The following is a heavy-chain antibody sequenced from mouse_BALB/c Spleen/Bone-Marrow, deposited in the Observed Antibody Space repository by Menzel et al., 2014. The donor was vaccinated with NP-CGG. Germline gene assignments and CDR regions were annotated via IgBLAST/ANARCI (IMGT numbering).Heavy chain of an antibody. V-gene: IGHV2-3*01. CDR3: RGGPWFAY. CDR2: IWGDGST. D-gene: IGHD3-3*01. CDR1: GFSLTSYG. J-gene: IGHJ3*01. Sequence: VQLQQSGPGLVSPSQRLSIPCTVSGFSLTSYGVSWVRQPPGKGLEWLGVIWGDGSTNYHSALISRLSISKDNSKSQVFLKLNSLQTDDTATYYCRGGPWFAYWGQGTLVTVSA.